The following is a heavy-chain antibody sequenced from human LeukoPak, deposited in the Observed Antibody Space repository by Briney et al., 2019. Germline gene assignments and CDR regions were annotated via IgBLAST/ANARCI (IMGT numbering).Heavy chain of an antibody. CDR2: IYYSGST. CDR1: GGSINSYY. D-gene: IGHD6-13*01. V-gene: IGHV4-59*12. J-gene: IGHJ4*02. CDR3: ARGNGQQLARYFDY. Sequence: SETLSLTCTVSGGSINSYYWSWIRQPPGKGLEWIGYIYYSGSTNYNPSLKSRVTISVDTSKNQFSLKLSSVTAADTAVYYCARGNGQQLARYFDYWGQGTLVTVSS.